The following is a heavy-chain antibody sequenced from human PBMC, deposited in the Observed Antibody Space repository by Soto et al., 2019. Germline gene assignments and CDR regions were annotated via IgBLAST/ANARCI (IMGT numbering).Heavy chain of an antibody. D-gene: IGHD2-2*01. CDR3: ARFIKRYQLLRGYYYMDV. V-gene: IGHV1-8*01. CDR1: GYTFTSYD. CDR2: MNPNSGNT. Sequence: ASVKVSCKASGYTFTSYDINWVRQATGQGLEWMGWMNPNSGNTGYAQKFQGRVTMTRNTSISTAYMELGSLRSEDTAVYYCARFIKRYQLLRGYYYMDVWGKGTTVTVSS. J-gene: IGHJ6*03.